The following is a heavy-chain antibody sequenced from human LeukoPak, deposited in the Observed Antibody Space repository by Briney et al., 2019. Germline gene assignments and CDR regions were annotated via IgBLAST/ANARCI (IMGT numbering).Heavy chain of an antibody. CDR1: GFTFRNYA. CDR3: AREDYGVVYFDY. Sequence: GRSLRLSCAASGFTFRNYAMHWVRQAPGKGLEWVAVISYDGSNKYYADSVKGRFTISRDNSKKMLYLQMNSLRAEDTAVYYCAREDYGVVYFDYRGQGTLVTVSS. CDR2: ISYDGSNK. V-gene: IGHV3-30*04. J-gene: IGHJ4*02. D-gene: IGHD3-3*01.